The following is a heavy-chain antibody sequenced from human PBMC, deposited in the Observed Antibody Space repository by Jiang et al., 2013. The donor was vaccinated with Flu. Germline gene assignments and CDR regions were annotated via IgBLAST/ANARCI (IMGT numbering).Heavy chain of an antibody. CDR1: GGSVSSGSYY. CDR2: IYYSGST. Sequence: PGLVKPSETLSLTCTVSGGSVSSGSYYWSWIRQPPGKGLEWIGYIYYSGSTNYNPSLKSRVTISVDTSKNRFSLKLSSVTAADTAVYYCAKIAGSYYEDYWGQGTLVTVSS. J-gene: IGHJ4*02. V-gene: IGHV4-61*01. D-gene: IGHD1-26*01. CDR3: AKIAGSYYEDY.